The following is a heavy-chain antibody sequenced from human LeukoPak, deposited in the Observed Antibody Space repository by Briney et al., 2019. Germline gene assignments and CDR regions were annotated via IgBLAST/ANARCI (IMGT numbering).Heavy chain of an antibody. CDR1: GFTFSGYY. CDR2: ISPNSGGT. Sequence: GASVKVSCKASGFTFSGYYMHWVRQAPGQGLEWMAWISPNSGGTSYVQKFQGRVTVTRDTSISTDYMEISGLTSDDTALYYCAREPSGSGGYDYWGQGTLVTVSS. V-gene: IGHV1-2*02. J-gene: IGHJ4*02. CDR3: AREPSGSGGYDY. D-gene: IGHD3-10*01.